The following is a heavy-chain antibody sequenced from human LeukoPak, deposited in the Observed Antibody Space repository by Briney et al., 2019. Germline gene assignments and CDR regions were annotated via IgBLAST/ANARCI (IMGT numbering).Heavy chain of an antibody. CDR2: IYHSGST. V-gene: IGHV4-38-2*02. CDR1: GYSISSGYY. J-gene: IGHJ4*02. D-gene: IGHD3-9*01. CDR3: ARHFWGQYYDILTGSIRAFDY. Sequence: PSETLSLTCTVSGYSISSGYYWGWIRQPPGKGLEWIGSIYHSGSTYYNPSLKSRVTMSVDTSKNQFSLKLSSVTAADTAVYYCARHFWGQYYDILTGSIRAFDYWGQGTLVTVSS.